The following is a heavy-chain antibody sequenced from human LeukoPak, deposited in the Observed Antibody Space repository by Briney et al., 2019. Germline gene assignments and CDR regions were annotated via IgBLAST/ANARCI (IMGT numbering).Heavy chain of an antibody. V-gene: IGHV1-2*02. CDR2: INPSSGGT. CDR1: GYTFTGYY. J-gene: IGHJ4*02. Sequence: ASVKVSCKASGYTFTGYYMHWVRQAPGQGLEWMGWINPSSGGTNYAQKFQGRVTMTRDTSISTAYMELSSLRSDDTAVYYCARGTSSGYSAGDYWGQGTLVTVSS. D-gene: IGHD3-22*01. CDR3: ARGTSSGYSAGDY.